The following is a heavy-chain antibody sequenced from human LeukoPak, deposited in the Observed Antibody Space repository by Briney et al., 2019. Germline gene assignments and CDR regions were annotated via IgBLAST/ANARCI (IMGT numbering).Heavy chain of an antibody. CDR3: ARWDGYSSSPDY. J-gene: IGHJ4*02. CDR2: INPNSGDT. CDR1: GYTFTGYY. Sequence: ASVKVSCKASGYTFTGYYMRWVRQAPGQGLEWMGWINPNSGDTDYAQKFQGRVTMTRDTSISTTHMEVTGLRSDDAAVYYCARWDGYSSSPDYWGQGTLVTVSS. D-gene: IGHD6-13*01. V-gene: IGHV1-2*02.